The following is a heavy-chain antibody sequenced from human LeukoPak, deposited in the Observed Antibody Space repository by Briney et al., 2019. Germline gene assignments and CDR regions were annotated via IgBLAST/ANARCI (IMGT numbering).Heavy chain of an antibody. CDR1: GGSISGTNW. V-gene: IGHV4/OR15-8*02. J-gene: IGHJ4*02. CDR3: SRESGPFCPFGY. D-gene: IGHD1-26*01. CDR2: ISLAGQT. Sequence: SETLSLTCGVSGGSISGTNWWSWVRQPPGQGLEWIGEISLAGQTNYNPSLNGRVTMSLDKSSNQLSLHLTSVIAADTATYFCSRESGPFCPFGYWGQGTLVIVSS.